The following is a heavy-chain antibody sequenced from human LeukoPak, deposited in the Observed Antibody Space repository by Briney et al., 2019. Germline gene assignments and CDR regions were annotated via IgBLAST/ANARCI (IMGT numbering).Heavy chain of an antibody. CDR1: GVSISSGSNY. CDR3: ARQITMVRRHYYYYYMDV. Sequence: SETLSLTCSVSGVSISSGSNYWGWIRQPPGKTLEWIGSIYSSGNTNYNPSLKSRVTISVDTSKNQFSLKLSSVTAADTAVYYCARQITMVRRHYYYYYMDVWGKGTTVTISS. CDR2: IYSSGNT. D-gene: IGHD3-10*01. V-gene: IGHV4-39*07. J-gene: IGHJ6*03.